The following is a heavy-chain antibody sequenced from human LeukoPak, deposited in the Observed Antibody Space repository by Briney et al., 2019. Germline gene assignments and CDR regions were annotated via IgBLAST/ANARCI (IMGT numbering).Heavy chain of an antibody. D-gene: IGHD3-22*01. CDR2: ISAYNGNT. CDR1: GYTFTSYG. V-gene: IGHV1-18*01. J-gene: IGHJ5*02. Sequence: VASVNVSCTASGYTFTSYGISWVRQAPGQGLEWMGWISAYNGNTNYAQKLQGRVTMTTDTSTSTAYMELRSLRSDDTAVYYCARDQGYYDSSGYLTYWFDPWGQGTLVTVSS. CDR3: ARDQGYYDSSGYLTYWFDP.